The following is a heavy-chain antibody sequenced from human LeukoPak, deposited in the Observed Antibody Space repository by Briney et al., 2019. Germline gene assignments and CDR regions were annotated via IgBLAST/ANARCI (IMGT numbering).Heavy chain of an antibody. CDR3: AGGHVSCSSTSCYTESYNWFDP. D-gene: IGHD2-2*02. V-gene: IGHV4-34*01. CDR1: GGSFSGYY. J-gene: IGHJ5*02. Sequence: PSETLSLTCAVYGGSFSGYYWSWIRQPPGKGLEWIGEINHSGGTNYNPSLKSRVTISVDTSKNQFSLKLSSVTAADTAVYYCAGGHVSCSSTSCYTESYNWFDPWGQGTLVTVSS. CDR2: INHSGGT.